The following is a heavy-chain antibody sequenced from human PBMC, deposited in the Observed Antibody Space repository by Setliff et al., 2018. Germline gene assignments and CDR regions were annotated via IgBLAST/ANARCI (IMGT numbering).Heavy chain of an antibody. CDR2: IIPIFGTA. V-gene: IGHV1-69*13. Sequence: ASVKVSCKASGGTFSSYAISWVRQAPGQGLEWMGGIIPIFGTANYAQKFQGRVTITADESTSTAYMELSSLRSEDTAVYYCARATSGSYLGGFDAFDIWGQGTMVTVSS. J-gene: IGHJ3*02. CDR1: GGTFSSYA. CDR3: ARATSGSYLGGFDAFDI. D-gene: IGHD1-26*01.